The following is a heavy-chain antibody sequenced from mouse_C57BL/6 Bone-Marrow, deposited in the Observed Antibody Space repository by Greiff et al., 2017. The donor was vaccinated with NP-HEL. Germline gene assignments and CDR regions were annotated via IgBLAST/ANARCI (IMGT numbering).Heavy chain of an antibody. V-gene: IGHV1-22*01. Sequence: EVKLQESGPELVKPGASVKMSCKASGYTFTDYNMHWVKQSHGKSLEWIGYINPNNGGTSYNQKFKGKATLTVNKSSSTAYMELRSLTSEDSAVYYCARHYGSSLQFAYWGQGTLVTVSA. CDR3: ARHYGSSLQFAY. J-gene: IGHJ3*01. CDR1: GYTFTDYN. D-gene: IGHD1-1*01. CDR2: INPNNGGT.